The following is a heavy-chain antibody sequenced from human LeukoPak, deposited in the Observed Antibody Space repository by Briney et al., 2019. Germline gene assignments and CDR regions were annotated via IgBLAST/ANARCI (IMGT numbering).Heavy chain of an antibody. D-gene: IGHD3-22*01. J-gene: IGHJ5*02. Sequence: ASVKVSCKASGYTFISYGISWVRQAPGQGLEWMGWISAYNGNTDYAQKLQGRVIMTTDTSTSTAYMELRSLRSDDTAVYYCARDKRHTYYYDSSDYFRWFDPWGQETLVTVSS. V-gene: IGHV1-18*04. CDR2: ISAYNGNT. CDR3: ARDKRHTYYYDSSDYFRWFDP. CDR1: GYTFISYG.